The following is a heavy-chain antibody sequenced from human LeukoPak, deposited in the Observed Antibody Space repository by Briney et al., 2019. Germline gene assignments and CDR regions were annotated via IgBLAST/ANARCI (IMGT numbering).Heavy chain of an antibody. CDR2: ITSSNNYI. J-gene: IGHJ4*02. V-gene: IGHV3-21*01. Sequence: GSLRLSCAASGFTFSSYSMNWVRQAPGKGLEWISSITSSNNYIYYADSVKGRFTISRDNAQNSLFLQMNSLRAEDTAVYYCARNDYGDYRELYYFDYWGQGTLVTVSS. CDR3: ARNDYGDYRELYYFDY. D-gene: IGHD4-17*01. CDR1: GFTFSSYS.